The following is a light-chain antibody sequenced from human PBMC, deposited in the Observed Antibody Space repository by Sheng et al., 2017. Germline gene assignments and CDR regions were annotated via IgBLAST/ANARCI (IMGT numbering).Light chain of an antibody. V-gene: IGKV3-20*01. CDR2: GAS. CDR1: QSLSHY. CDR3: QEYGNSPRGFT. Sequence: ETVLMQSPATLSLSPGARATLSCRASQSLSHYLAWYQQKPGQAPRLLIYGASIRATDIPDRFSGSGSGTDFTLTISRLEPEDFAVYFCQEYGNSPRGFTFGPGTKVDLK. J-gene: IGKJ3*01.